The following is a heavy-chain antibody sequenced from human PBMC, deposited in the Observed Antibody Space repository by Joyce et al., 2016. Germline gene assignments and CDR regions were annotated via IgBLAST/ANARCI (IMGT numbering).Heavy chain of an antibody. Sequence: HVQLQESGPGLVKPSETLSLTCTVSGGSISSYYWSWIRQPPGKGLEWIGYIYYSGTTNYNPSLKSRVSISGDTSKNQFSLKLSSVTAADTAVYYCARTGYCSSTNCLKRTFDYWGQGTLVTVSS. CDR2: IYYSGTT. CDR3: ARTGYCSSTNCLKRTFDY. CDR1: GGSISSYY. D-gene: IGHD2-2*01. J-gene: IGHJ4*02. V-gene: IGHV4-59*01.